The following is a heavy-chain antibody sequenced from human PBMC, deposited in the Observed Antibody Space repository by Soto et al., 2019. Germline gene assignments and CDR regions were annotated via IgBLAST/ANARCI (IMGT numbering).Heavy chain of an antibody. V-gene: IGHV3-64D*08. CDR3: VKGHSQYYLYSGMDV. J-gene: IGHJ6*02. CDR2: IISSGGNA. D-gene: IGHD2-21*01. Sequence: PGGSLRLSCSASGFTFSSYAMHWVRQAPGKGLEYVSAIISSGGNAYYADSVKGRFTISRDNSKNTLYLQMSSLRAEDTAVYYCVKGHSQYYLYSGMDVWGQGTTVTVSS. CDR1: GFTFSSYA.